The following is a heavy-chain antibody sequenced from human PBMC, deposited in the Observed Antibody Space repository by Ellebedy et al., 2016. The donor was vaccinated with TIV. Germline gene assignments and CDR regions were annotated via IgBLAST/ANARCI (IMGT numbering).Heavy chain of an antibody. CDR3: ARPSIPGYSYGPYF. D-gene: IGHD5-18*01. V-gene: IGHV1-46*01. J-gene: IGHJ4*02. Sequence: AASVKVSCKASGYTFTSYYIHWLRQAPGQGLEWMGIINPTGGTTTSAQKFQGRVAMTRDTSTSTIYMELSSLRSEDTAMYYCARPSIPGYSYGPYFWGQGTLVSVSP. CDR1: GYTFTSYY. CDR2: INPTGGTT.